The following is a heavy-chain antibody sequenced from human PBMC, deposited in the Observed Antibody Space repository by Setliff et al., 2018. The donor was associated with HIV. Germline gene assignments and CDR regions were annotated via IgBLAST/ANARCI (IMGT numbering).Heavy chain of an antibody. V-gene: IGHV4-31*03. CDR3: ARGKDPGLYFDN. CDR2: IYYSGRI. D-gene: IGHD2-15*01. CDR1: GGSINSGHYY. Sequence: SETLSLTCSVSGGSINSGHYYWSWIRHHPGKGLEWIADIYYSGRINYNPSLKSRLTVSIDTSKNHLSLKVISVSVADTAMYFCARGKDPGLYFDNWRQGTLVTVSS. J-gene: IGHJ4*02.